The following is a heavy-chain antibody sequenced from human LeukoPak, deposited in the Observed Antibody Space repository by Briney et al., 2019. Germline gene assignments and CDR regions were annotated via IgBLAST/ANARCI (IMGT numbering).Heavy chain of an antibody. V-gene: IGHV3-23*01. Sequence: GGSLRLSCAATGFTFSSYAMSWVRQAPGKGLEWVSAISGSGGSTYYADTVKGRFTISRDNSKNTLYLQMNSLRAEDTAVYYCANVPKVSYYGSGSYYFDYWGQGTLVTVSS. CDR1: GFTFSSYA. CDR2: ISGSGGST. D-gene: IGHD3-10*01. J-gene: IGHJ4*02. CDR3: ANVPKVSYYGSGSYYFDY.